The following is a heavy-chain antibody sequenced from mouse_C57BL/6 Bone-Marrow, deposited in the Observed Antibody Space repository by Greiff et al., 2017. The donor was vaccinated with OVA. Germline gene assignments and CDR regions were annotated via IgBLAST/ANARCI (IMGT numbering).Heavy chain of an antibody. Sequence: EVQRVESGGGLVQPGGSLSLSCAASGFTFTDYYMSWVRQPPGKALEWLGFIRNKANGYTTEYSASVKGRFTISRDNSQGILYLQMNALRAEDSATYDCARPLDSSGAPSYFDYWGQGTTLTVSS. CDR3: ARPLDSSGAPSYFDY. J-gene: IGHJ2*01. V-gene: IGHV7-3*01. CDR1: GFTFTDYY. D-gene: IGHD3-2*02. CDR2: IRNKANGYTT.